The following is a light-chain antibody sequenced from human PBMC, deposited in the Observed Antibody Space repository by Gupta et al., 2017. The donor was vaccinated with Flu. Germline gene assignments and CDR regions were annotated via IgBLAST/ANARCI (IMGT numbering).Light chain of an antibody. CDR2: SNV. J-gene: IGLJ3*02. CDR3: AAWDDSRNGVV. V-gene: IGLV1-44*01. CDR1: NSNIGSKT. Sequence: QSVLTQPPSASGTPGQRVTISCSGSNSNIGSKTVNWYQQLPGTTPKLLIYSNVPRPSGVPDRFSGSKSGTSASLVISGLQAEDEADYYCAAWDDSRNGVVFGGGTKVTV.